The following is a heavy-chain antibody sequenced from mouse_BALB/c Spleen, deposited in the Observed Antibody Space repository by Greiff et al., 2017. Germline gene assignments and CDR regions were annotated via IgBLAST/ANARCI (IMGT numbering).Heavy chain of an antibody. J-gene: IGHJ2*01. V-gene: IGHV1-80*01. D-gene: IGHD1-1*01. CDR1: GYAFSSYW. CDR2: IYPGDGDT. Sequence: VQLQQSGAELVRPGSSVKISCKASGYAFSSYWMNWVKQRPGQGLEWIGQIYPGDGDTNYNGKFKGKATLTADKSSSTAYMQLSSLTSEDSAVYFCAREITTVLVPYFDYWGQGTTLTVSS. CDR3: AREITTVLVPYFDY.